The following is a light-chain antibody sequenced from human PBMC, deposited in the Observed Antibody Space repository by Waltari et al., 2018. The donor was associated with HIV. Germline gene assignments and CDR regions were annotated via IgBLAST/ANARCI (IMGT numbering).Light chain of an antibody. J-gene: IGLJ2*01. CDR1: SSDVGGYNY. CDR2: EVS. CDR3: SSYAGSNNLV. Sequence: QSALTQPPSASGSPGQSVTISCTGTSSDVGGYNYVSWYQQHPGKAPKLMIYEVSKRPSVVPDRFSGSKSGNTASLTVSGLQAEDEADYDCSSYAGSNNLVFGGGTKLTVL. V-gene: IGLV2-8*01.